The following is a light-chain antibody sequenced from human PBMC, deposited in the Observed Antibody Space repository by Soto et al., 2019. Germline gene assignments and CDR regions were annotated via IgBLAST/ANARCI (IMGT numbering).Light chain of an antibody. Sequence: QLVLTQSPSASASLGASVKLTCTLSSGHSHYAIAWHQQQPERGPRFLMKLNSDGSHSKGDGIPDRFSGSSSGAERYLTISSLQSEDEADYCCQTGGTGIVFGGGTKLTVL. V-gene: IGLV4-69*01. J-gene: IGLJ3*02. CDR2: LNSDGSH. CDR3: QTGGTGIV. CDR1: SGHSHYA.